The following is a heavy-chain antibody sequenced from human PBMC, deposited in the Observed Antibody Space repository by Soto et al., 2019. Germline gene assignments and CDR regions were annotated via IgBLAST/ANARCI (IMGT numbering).Heavy chain of an antibody. Sequence: QVQLQESGPGLVKPSQTLSLTCTVSGGSISSGGYYWSWIRQHPGKGLEWIGYSYYSGSTYYNPSLKSRVTIXVXTXXNQFALKLSSVTAAATAVYYCARSGYSYGPNPLLYWGQGTLVTVSS. CDR3: ARSGYSYGPNPLLY. D-gene: IGHD5-18*01. CDR2: SYYSGST. J-gene: IGHJ4*02. V-gene: IGHV4-31*03. CDR1: GGSISSGGYY.